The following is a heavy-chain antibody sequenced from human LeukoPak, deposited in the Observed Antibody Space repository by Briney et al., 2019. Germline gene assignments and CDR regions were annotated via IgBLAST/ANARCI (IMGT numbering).Heavy chain of an antibody. CDR1: GFTFSSYA. CDR2: ISGSGGST. D-gene: IGHD6-13*01. CDR3: AKGSYSSRRFDY. J-gene: IGHJ4*02. Sequence: PGGSLRLSCAAPGFTFSSYAMSWVRQAPGKGLEWVSAISGSGGSTYYADSVKGRFTISRDNSKNTLYLQMNSLRAEDTAVYYCAKGSYSSRRFDYWGQGTLVTVSS. V-gene: IGHV3-23*01.